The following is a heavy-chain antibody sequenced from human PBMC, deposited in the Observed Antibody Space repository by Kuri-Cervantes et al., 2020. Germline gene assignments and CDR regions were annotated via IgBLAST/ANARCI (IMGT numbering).Heavy chain of an antibody. V-gene: IGHV4-39*07. CDR3: ARDRRWELLPSAFDI. CDR1: GGSISSSSYY. D-gene: IGHD1-26*01. J-gene: IGHJ3*02. CDR2: INHSGST. Sequence: SETLSLTCTVSGGSISSSSYYWGWIRQPPGKGLEWIGEINHSGSTNYNPSLKSRVTISVDTSKKQFSLKLSSVTAADTAVYYCARDRRWELLPSAFDIWGQGTMVTVSS.